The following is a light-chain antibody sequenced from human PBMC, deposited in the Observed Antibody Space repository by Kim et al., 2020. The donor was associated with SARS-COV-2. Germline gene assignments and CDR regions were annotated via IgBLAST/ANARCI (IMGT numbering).Light chain of an antibody. CDR1: SSDVGSYNL. CDR3: CSYAGSSTLV. J-gene: IGLJ2*01. CDR2: EVS. Sequence: GQSITISCAGTSSDVGSYNLVSWYQQHPGKAPKLMIYEVSKRPSGVSNRFSGSKSGNTASLTISGLQAEDEADYYCCSYAGSSTLVFGGGTKLTVL. V-gene: IGLV2-23*02.